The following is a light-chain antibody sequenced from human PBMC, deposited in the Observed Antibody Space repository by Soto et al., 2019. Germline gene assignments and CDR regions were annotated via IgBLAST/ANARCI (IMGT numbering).Light chain of an antibody. J-gene: IGKJ1*01. CDR1: QSVNRSY. CDR2: GAS. Sequence: EIVWTQSQGTLSLSPGERAILSCRDSQSVNRSYLAWYKQKRGQAPRLLIYGASSIATGIPDRFSGSGSGTDFTLTISRLEPEDFALYSGPVRTFGQATNVEIK. CDR3: PVRT. V-gene: IGKV3-20*01.